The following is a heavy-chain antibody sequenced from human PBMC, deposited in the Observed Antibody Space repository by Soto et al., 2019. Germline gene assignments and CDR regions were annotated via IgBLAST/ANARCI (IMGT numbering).Heavy chain of an antibody. V-gene: IGHV1-69*13. CDR2: IIPIFGTA. D-gene: IGHD5-12*01. J-gene: IGHJ3*02. CDR3: ARATEMATIGAFDI. Sequence: SVKVSCTASGGTFSSYAISWVRQAPGQGLEWMGGIIPIFGTANYAQKFQGRVTITADESTSTAYMELSSLRSEDTAVYYCARATEMATIGAFDIWGQGTMVTVSS. CDR1: GGTFSSYA.